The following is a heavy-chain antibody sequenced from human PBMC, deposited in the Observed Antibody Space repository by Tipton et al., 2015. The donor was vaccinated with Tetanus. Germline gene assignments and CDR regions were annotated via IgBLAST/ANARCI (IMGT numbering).Heavy chain of an antibody. CDR1: GFTFDAYA. D-gene: IGHD4-17*01. Sequence: SLRLSCAASGFTFDAYAMHWVRQAPNKGLEWVSRINWNSGSIGYADSVKGRFTISRDNAKNSLYLQMNSLRVEDTALYYCARDRDGDYAAFDYGGQGTLVTVSS. CDR3: ARDRDGDYAAFDY. CDR2: INWNSGSI. J-gene: IGHJ4*02. V-gene: IGHV3-9*01.